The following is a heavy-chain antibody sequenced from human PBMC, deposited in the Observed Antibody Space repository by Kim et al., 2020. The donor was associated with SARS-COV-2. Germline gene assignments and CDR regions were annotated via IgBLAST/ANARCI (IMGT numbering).Heavy chain of an antibody. J-gene: IGHJ4*02. D-gene: IGHD6-13*01. CDR2: IHRTGNT. CDR1: GGSISSYY. V-gene: IGHV4-59*13. CDR3: VRTLYSSNWSYFDL. Sequence: SETLSLTCTVSGGSISSYYWTWIRQPPGKGLEWIGYIHRTGNTDYNPPLNSRVTISVDTSRNQFSLKLASVTAADTAVYYCVRTLYSSNWSYFDLWGQGTLVTVSS.